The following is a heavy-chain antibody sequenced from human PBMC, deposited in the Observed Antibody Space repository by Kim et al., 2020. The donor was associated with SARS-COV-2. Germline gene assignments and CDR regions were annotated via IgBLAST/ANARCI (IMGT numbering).Heavy chain of an antibody. Sequence: SETLSLTCAVSGGSISSGGYSWSWIRQPPGKGLEWIGYIYHSGSTYYNPSLKSRVTISVDRSKNQFSLKLSSVTAADTAVYYCAREAGVAGGAVDIWGQGTMVTVSS. CDR3: AREAGVAGGAVDI. CDR1: GGSISSGGYS. J-gene: IGHJ3*02. D-gene: IGHD6-19*01. CDR2: IYHSGST. V-gene: IGHV4-30-2*01.